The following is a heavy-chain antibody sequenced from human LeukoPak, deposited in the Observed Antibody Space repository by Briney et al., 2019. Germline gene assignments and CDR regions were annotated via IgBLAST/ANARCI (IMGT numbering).Heavy chain of an antibody. D-gene: IGHD1-26*01. V-gene: IGHV4-4*02. CDR1: VGSISNSKW. J-gene: IGHJ4*02. CDR2: VHDSGST. Sequence: PSGTLSLTCAVSVGSISNSKWWTWVRQPPGKGLEWIGEVHDSGSTNYNPSLKSRVTISLDKSSNQLSLMLNSVTAADTAVYYCASQWELTGEPYWGQGTLVTVSS. CDR3: ASQWELTGEPY.